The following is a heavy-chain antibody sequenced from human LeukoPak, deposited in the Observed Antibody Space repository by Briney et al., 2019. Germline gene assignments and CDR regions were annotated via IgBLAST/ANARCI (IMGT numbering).Heavy chain of an antibody. CDR3: ARDWGYYDILTGYQNHFDY. CDR1: GYTFTGYY. CDR2: INPNSGGT. V-gene: IGHV1-2*02. Sequence: ASVKVSCKASGYTFTGYYMHWVRQAPGQGLEWMGWINPNSGGTNYAQKLQGRVTMTTDTSTSTAYMELRSLRSDDTAVYYCARDWGYYDILTGYQNHFDYWGQGTLVTVSS. D-gene: IGHD3-9*01. J-gene: IGHJ4*02.